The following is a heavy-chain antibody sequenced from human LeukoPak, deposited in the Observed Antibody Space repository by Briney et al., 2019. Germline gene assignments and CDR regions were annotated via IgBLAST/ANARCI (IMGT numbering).Heavy chain of an antibody. CDR3: ASDGITRRGYSGYGDDAFDI. J-gene: IGHJ3*02. CDR2: IYSGGST. V-gene: IGHV3-66*02. CDR1: GFTVSSNY. D-gene: IGHD5-12*01. Sequence: QPGGSLRLSCAASGFTVSSNYMSWVRQAPGKGLEWVSVIYSGGSTYYADSVEGRFTISRDNSKNTLYLQMNSLRAEDTAVYYCASDGITRRGYSGYGDDAFDIWGQGTMVTVSS.